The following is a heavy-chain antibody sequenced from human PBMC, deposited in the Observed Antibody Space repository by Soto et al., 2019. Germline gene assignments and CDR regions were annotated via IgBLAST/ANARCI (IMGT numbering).Heavy chain of an antibody. D-gene: IGHD6-13*01. J-gene: IGHJ4*02. V-gene: IGHV3-53*02. CDR1: GFTVSSNY. CDR3: ARDRIAGGGYSFDY. CDR2: IYSGGST. Sequence: EVQLVETGGGLIQPGGSLRLSCAASGFTVSSNYMSWVRQAPGKGLEWVSVIYSGGSTYYADSVKGPFTISRDNSKNTLYLQMNSLIAEDTAVYYCARDRIAGGGYSFDYLGQGTLVTVSS.